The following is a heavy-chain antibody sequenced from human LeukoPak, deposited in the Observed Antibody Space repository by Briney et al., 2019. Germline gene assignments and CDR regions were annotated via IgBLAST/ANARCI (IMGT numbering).Heavy chain of an antibody. CDR3: ARDGANYYYYYMDV. CDR2: IYYSGST. J-gene: IGHJ6*03. Sequence: SETLSLTCTVSGGSISSSSYYWGWIRQPPRKGLEWIGSIYYSGSTYYNPSLKSRVTISVDTSKNQFSLKLSSVTAADTAVYYCARDGANYYYYYMDVWGKGTTVTVSS. CDR1: GGSISSSSYY. V-gene: IGHV4-39*07. D-gene: IGHD3-16*01.